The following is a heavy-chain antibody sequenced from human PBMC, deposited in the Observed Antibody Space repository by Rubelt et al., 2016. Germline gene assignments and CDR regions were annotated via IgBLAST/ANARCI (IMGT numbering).Heavy chain of an antibody. Sequence: QLQLQESGPGLVKPSETLSLTCTVSGGSISSSSHYWGWIRQPPGKGLEWIGSIYYSGSTYYNPSLKNRVTISVDTSKNQFSLNLGSVTAADTAVYYCAREGTYFDYWGQENLVTVSS. J-gene: IGHJ4*02. CDR3: AREGTYFDY. CDR2: IYYSGST. CDR1: GGSISSSSHY. V-gene: IGHV4-39*07.